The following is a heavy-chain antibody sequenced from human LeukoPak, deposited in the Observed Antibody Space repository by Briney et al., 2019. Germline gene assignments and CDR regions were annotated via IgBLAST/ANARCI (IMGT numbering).Heavy chain of an antibody. J-gene: IGHJ4*02. Sequence: SQTLSLTCAISGDSVSSNNAAWTWIRQTPSRGLEWLGRTYYRSKWYNDYAVSVTSRVTINPDTSKNHFSLQLSSVTAADTAVYYCARDSYGDLNYWGQGTLVTVSS. D-gene: IGHD4-17*01. V-gene: IGHV6-1*01. CDR3: ARDSYGDLNY. CDR2: TYYRSKWYN. CDR1: GDSVSSNNAA.